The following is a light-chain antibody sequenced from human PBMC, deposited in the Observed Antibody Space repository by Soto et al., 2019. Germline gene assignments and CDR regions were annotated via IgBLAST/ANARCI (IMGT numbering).Light chain of an antibody. CDR1: QSVLSSSNNKNY. Sequence: DIVMTQSPDSLAVSLGERATINCKSSQSVLSSSNNKNYLAWFQQKPGQPPKLLIYWASTRQSGVPDRFSGSGSGTDFTLTSSSLRAEDVAVYYCQQYYSSPWTFGQGTKVEI. CDR2: WAS. J-gene: IGKJ1*01. CDR3: QQYYSSPWT. V-gene: IGKV4-1*01.